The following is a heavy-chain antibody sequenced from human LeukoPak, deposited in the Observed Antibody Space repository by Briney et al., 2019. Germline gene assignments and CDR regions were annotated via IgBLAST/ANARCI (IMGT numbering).Heavy chain of an antibody. V-gene: IGHV3-66*01. Sequence: GGSLRLSRAASGFTVSSNYMSWVRQAPGKGLEWVSVIYSGGSTYYADSVKGRFTISRDNSKNTLYLQMNSLRAEDTAVYYCAKAYCSSTSCNTYFDYWGQGTLVTVSS. CDR2: IYSGGST. D-gene: IGHD2-2*01. CDR3: AKAYCSSTSCNTYFDY. J-gene: IGHJ4*02. CDR1: GFTVSSNY.